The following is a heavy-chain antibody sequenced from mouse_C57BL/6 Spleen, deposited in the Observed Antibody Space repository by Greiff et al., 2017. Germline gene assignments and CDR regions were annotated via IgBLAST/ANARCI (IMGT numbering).Heavy chain of an antibody. CDR3: ARGFPTVQAMDY. CDR1: GYTFTSYW. J-gene: IGHJ4*01. Sequence: VQLQQPGAELVKPGASVKMSCKASGYTFTSYWITWVKQRPGQGLEWIGDIYPGSGSTNYNEKFKSKATLTVDTSSSTAYMQLSSLTSEDSAVYYGARGFPTVQAMDYWGQGTSVTVSS. V-gene: IGHV1-55*01. D-gene: IGHD1-1*01. CDR2: IYPGSGST.